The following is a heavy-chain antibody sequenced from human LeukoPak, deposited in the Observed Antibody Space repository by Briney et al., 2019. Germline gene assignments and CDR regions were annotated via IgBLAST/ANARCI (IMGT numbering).Heavy chain of an antibody. Sequence: GGSLRLSCTPPVFPLVDYALSSVPQALGKGREWVCFILGKVYGGTTEYAASVKGRFTSSRDDSKSIAYLQMNSLKTEDTAVYYCTRDGQYDYVWGSYPVAFDIWGQGTMVTVSS. CDR3: TRDGQYDYVWGSYPVAFDI. D-gene: IGHD3-16*02. CDR1: VFPLVDYA. J-gene: IGHJ3*02. V-gene: IGHV3-49*04. CDR2: ILGKVYGGTT.